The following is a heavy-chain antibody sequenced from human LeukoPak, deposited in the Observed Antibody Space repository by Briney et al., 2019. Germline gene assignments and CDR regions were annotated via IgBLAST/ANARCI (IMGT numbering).Heavy chain of an antibody. Sequence: GGSLRLSCAASGFTFSSYGMSWVRQAPGKGLEWVSAISGSGGSTYYADSVKGRFTISRDNFKNTLYLQMNSLRAEDTAVYYCARGLYRARGYFDYWGQGTLVTVSS. CDR3: ARGLYRARGYFDY. CDR2: ISGSGGST. D-gene: IGHD1-26*01. J-gene: IGHJ4*02. V-gene: IGHV3-23*01. CDR1: GFTFSSYG.